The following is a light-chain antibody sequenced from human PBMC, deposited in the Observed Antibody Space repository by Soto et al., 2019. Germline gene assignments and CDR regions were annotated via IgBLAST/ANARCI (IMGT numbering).Light chain of an antibody. Sequence: EIVMTQSPASLSVSPGEGATLSCRASQIVASNLAWYQQKPGQGPRLLIHGASTRATGVPARFSGSGSGTDFTLTISSLQSEDFAVYYCQQYHNWPPQYTFGQGTKLQIK. CDR2: GAS. J-gene: IGKJ2*01. CDR1: QIVASN. V-gene: IGKV3-15*01. CDR3: QQYHNWPPQYT.